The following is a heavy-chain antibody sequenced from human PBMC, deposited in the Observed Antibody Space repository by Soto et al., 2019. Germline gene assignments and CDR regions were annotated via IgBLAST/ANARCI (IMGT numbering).Heavy chain of an antibody. D-gene: IGHD3-22*01. CDR1: GFTFSSYG. CDR2: ISYDGSNK. J-gene: IGHJ4*02. CDR3: AMRGEYYYDSSGDPLGY. Sequence: QVQLVESGGGVVQPGRSLRLSCAASGFTFSSYGMHWVRQAPGKGLEWVAVISYDGSNKYYADSVKGRFTISRDNSKNTLYLQMNSRRAEDTAVYYCAMRGEYYYDSSGDPLGYWGQGTLVTVSS. V-gene: IGHV3-30*03.